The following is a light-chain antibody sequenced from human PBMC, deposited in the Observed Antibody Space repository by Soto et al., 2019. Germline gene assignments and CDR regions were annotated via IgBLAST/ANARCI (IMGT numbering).Light chain of an antibody. V-gene: IGKV1-12*01. CDR3: QQTDTFPRT. J-gene: IGKJ4*01. CDR1: QDINNW. Sequence: DIQMTQSPSSVSASVGDRVTITCRASQDINNWFVWYQQTPGDPPNLLITSASNWQSGFPSRFSGSGSATDFTLTIGSMQPEDFATYYCQQTDTFPRTFGGGTKVEIE. CDR2: SAS.